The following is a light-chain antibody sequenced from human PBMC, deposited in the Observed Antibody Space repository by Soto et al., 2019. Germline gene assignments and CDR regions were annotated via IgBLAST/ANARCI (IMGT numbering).Light chain of an antibody. CDR3: QQYGSSIT. J-gene: IGKJ5*01. CDR2: GTS. V-gene: IGKV3-20*01. Sequence: EIVLTQSPGTLSLSPGERATLSCRASQSVLRSYLAWYQQKPGQAPRLLIYGTSSRATGIPDRFSGSGSGTDFTLTISRLEPEDFAVFYCQQYGSSITFGQGTRLEIK. CDR1: QSVLRSY.